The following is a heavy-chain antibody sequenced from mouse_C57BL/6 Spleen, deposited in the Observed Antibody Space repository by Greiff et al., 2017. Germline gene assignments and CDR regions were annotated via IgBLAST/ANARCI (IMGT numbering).Heavy chain of an antibody. CDR1: GFTFSDYY. J-gene: IGHJ1*03. V-gene: IGHV5-16*01. CDR2: INYDGSST. Sequence: DVKLVESEGGLVQPGSSMKLSCTASGFTFSDYYMAWVRQVPEKGLEWVANINYDGSSTYYLASLQSRYIISRDNAKNILYLHMSSLQSEDTSSFYCGRDGEWYFDVWGTGTTVTVSS. CDR3: GRDGEWYFDV.